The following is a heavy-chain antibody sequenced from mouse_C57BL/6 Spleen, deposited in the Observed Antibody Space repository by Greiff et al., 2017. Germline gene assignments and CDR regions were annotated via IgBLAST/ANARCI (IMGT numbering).Heavy chain of an antibody. J-gene: IGHJ4*01. V-gene: IGHV1-82*01. CDR3: TREECYDEEAMDY. CDR1: GYAFSSSW. CDR2: IYPGDGDT. D-gene: IGHD2-12*01. Sequence: QVQLKESGPELVKPGASVKISCKASGYAFSSSWMNWVKQRPGKGLEWIGRIYPGDGDTNYNGKFKGKATLTADKSSSTAYMQLSSLTSEDSAVYCCTREECYDEEAMDYWGQGTSVTVSS.